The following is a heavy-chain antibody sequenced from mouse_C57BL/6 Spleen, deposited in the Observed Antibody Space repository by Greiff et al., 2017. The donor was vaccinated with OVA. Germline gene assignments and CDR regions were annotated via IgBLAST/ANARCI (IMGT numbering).Heavy chain of an antibody. Sequence: QVQLQQPGAELVKPGASVKLSCKASGYTFTSYWMQWVKQRPGQGLAWIGEIDPSDSYTNYNQKFKGKATLTVDTSSSTAYMQLSSLTSEDSAVYYCARSGSSSVDYWGQGTTLTVSS. J-gene: IGHJ2*01. CDR3: ARSGSSSVDY. CDR1: GYTFTSYW. V-gene: IGHV1-50*01. D-gene: IGHD1-1*01. CDR2: IDPSDSYT.